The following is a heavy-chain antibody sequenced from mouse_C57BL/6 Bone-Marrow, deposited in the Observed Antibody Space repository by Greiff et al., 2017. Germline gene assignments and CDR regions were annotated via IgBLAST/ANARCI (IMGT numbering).Heavy chain of an antibody. CDR2: INPNNGGT. D-gene: IGHD1-1*01. CDR1: GYTFTDYY. CDR3: AREGGSSGYYYAVDY. J-gene: IGHJ4*01. Sequence: VQLQQSGPELVKPGASVTISCKASGYTFTDYYMNWVKQSHGKSLEWIGDINPNNGGTSYNQKFKGKATLTVDKSSSTAYMELRSLTSEDSAVYSCAREGGSSGYYYAVDYWGQGTSVTVSS. V-gene: IGHV1-26*01.